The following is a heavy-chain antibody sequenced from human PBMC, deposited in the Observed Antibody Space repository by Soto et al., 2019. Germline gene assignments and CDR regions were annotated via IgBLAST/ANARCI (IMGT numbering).Heavy chain of an antibody. D-gene: IGHD3-10*01. CDR1: GDTFTGYE. Sequence: ASVKVSGKASGDTFTGYEVNWVRQATGQGLEWMGWMNPNSGDTGYAQKFQGRVIMTRNTSINTAYMELSALRSEDTAVYYCAGGVTLVRGILPAYYYGMDVWX. J-gene: IGHJ6*02. CDR3: AGGVTLVRGILPAYYYGMDV. CDR2: MNPNSGDT. V-gene: IGHV1-8*01.